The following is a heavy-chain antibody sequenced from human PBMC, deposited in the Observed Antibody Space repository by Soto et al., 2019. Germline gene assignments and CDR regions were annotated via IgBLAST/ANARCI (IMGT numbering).Heavy chain of an antibody. CDR3: ASPYYYDSSGPRGYYYGMDV. CDR1: GGTFSSYS. V-gene: IGHV1-69*13. D-gene: IGHD3-22*01. J-gene: IGHJ6*02. CDR2: IIPIFGTA. Sequence: GASVKVSCKASGGTFSSYSISWVRQAPGQGLEWMGGIIPIFGTANYAQKFQGGVTITADESTSTAYMELSSLRSEDTAVYYCASPYYYDSSGPRGYYYGMDVWGQGTTVTVSS.